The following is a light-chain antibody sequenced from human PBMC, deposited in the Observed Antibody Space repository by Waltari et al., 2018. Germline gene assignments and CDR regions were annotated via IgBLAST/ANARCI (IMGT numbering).Light chain of an antibody. J-gene: IGLJ2*01. V-gene: IGLV2-14*03. CDR2: GVS. Sequence: QSALTQPASVSGSPGPSLTIPCTGNSSDVGGYNYAAWYPQHPGKAPTLMIYGVSNRPAGVSDRFSGSKSGNTASLSISGLQADDEADYYCSSYTSSDSLIFGGGTKLSVL. CDR1: SSDVGGYNY. CDR3: SSYTSSDSLI.